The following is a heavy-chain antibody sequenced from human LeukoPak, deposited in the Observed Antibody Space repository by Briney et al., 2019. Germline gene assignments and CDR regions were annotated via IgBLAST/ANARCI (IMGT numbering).Heavy chain of an antibody. CDR2: ISYDGSNK. CDR1: GFTFSSYA. Sequence: PGRSLRLSCAASGFTFSSYAMHWVRQAPGKGLEWVAVISYDGSNKYYADSVKGRFTISRDNSKNTLYLQMNSLRAEDTAVYYCVRSYYDSSGNMDVWGQGTTVTVSS. J-gene: IGHJ6*02. CDR3: VRSYYDSSGNMDV. D-gene: IGHD3-22*01. V-gene: IGHV3-30-3*01.